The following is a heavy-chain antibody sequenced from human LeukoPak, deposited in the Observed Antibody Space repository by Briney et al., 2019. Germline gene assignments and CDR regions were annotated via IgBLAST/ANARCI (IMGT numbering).Heavy chain of an antibody. Sequence: PGGSLRLSCAASGFTFSRYWMHWVRHAPGEGLVWVSRIKSDGSTNYADSVKGRFTTSRDNAKNTVSLQMNSLRAEDTGVYYCARAPAEIGGYYPEYFRHWGQGTLVTVSS. CDR1: GFTFSRYW. CDR3: ARAPAEIGGYYPEYFRH. V-gene: IGHV3-74*01. CDR2: IKSDGST. D-gene: IGHD3-22*01. J-gene: IGHJ1*01.